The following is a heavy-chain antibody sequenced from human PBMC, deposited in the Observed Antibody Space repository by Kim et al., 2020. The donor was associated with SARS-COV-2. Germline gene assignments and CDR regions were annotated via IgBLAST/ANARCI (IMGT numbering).Heavy chain of an antibody. D-gene: IGHD6-13*01. CDR3: ARGGTDSSSWYLDY. V-gene: IGHV4-31*03. CDR2: IYYSGST. Sequence: SETLSLTCTVSGGSISSGGYYWSWIRQHPGKGLEWIGYIYYSGSTYYNPSLKSRVTISVDTSKNQFSLKLSSVTAADTAVYYCARGGTDSSSWYLDYWGQGTLVTLSS. J-gene: IGHJ4*02. CDR1: GGSISSGGYY.